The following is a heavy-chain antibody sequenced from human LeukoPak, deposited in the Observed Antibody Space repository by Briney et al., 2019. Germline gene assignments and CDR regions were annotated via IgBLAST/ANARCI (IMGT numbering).Heavy chain of an antibody. CDR3: AREVNYYDSTAYSTFYFHYGMDV. J-gene: IGHJ6*04. D-gene: IGHD3-22*01. V-gene: IGHV1-69*13. Sequence: SVKVSCKASGGTFSNYPITWVRQAPGQGLEWMGGINPIFGTSNYAQKFQGRLTITPDESTTTAYMELSSLRSGDTAVYYCAREVNYYDSTAYSTFYFHYGMDVWGEGTSVTVSS. CDR2: INPIFGTS. CDR1: GGTFSNYP.